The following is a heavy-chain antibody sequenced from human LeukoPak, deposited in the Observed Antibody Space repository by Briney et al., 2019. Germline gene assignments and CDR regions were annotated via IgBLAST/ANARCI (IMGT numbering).Heavy chain of an antibody. J-gene: IGHJ4*02. D-gene: IGHD6-13*01. Sequence: GASVKVSCKVSGYTLTELSMHWVRQAPVKGLEWMGGFDPEDGETIYAQKFQGRVTMTEDTSTDTAYMELSSLRSEDTAVYYCATLQYSSSWFDYWGQGTLLTVSS. CDR3: ATLQYSSSWFDY. CDR1: GYTLTELS. V-gene: IGHV1-24*01. CDR2: FDPEDGET.